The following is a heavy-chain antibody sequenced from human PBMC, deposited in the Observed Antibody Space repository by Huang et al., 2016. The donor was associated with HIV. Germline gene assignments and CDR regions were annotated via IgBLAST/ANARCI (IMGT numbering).Heavy chain of an antibody. Sequence: EVQLLESGGGLLQPGGSLRLSCAASGFTFSSYALTWVRQTPGKGLEWVSTITEAGHTYYADSVKGRFTISRDNSKNTLYIQMNSLRAEDTALYYCAKQAPYGTTWYGGSDYWGQGTLVTVSS. J-gene: IGHJ4*02. CDR1: GFTFSSYA. D-gene: IGHD6-13*01. CDR3: AKQAPYGTTWYGGSDY. V-gene: IGHV3-23*01. CDR2: ITEAGHT.